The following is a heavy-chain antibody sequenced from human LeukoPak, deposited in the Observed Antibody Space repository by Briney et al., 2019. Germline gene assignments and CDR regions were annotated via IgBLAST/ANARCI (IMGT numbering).Heavy chain of an antibody. CDR2: IIPIFGTA. J-gene: IGHJ6*03. V-gene: IGHV1-69*06. Sequence: VASVKVSCKASGGTFSSYAISWVRQAPGQGLEWMGGIIPIFGTANYAQKFQGRVTITADKSTSTAYMELGSLRSEDTAVYYCALDYCSSTSCPFLGANMDVWGKGTTVTVSS. CDR1: GGTFSSYA. CDR3: ALDYCSSTSCPFLGANMDV. D-gene: IGHD2-2*01.